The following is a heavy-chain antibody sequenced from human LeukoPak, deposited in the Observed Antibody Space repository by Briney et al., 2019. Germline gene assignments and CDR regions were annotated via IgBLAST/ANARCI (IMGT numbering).Heavy chain of an antibody. V-gene: IGHV3-23*01. CDR3: AKDAVGCSSTSCPPDYFDY. CDR2: ISGSGGIT. D-gene: IGHD2-2*01. Sequence: GGSLRLSCAASGLTFNSYAMSWVRQAPGKGLEWVSVISGSGGITYYADSVKGRFTISRDNSKNTLFLQMNSLRAEDTAVYYCAKDAVGCSSTSCPPDYFDYWGQGTLVTVSS. CDR1: GLTFNSYA. J-gene: IGHJ4*02.